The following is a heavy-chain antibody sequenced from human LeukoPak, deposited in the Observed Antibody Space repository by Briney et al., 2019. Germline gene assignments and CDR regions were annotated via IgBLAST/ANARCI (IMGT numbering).Heavy chain of an antibody. CDR1: GGSISSSSYY. J-gene: IGHJ4*02. CDR3: ARDQYCSGGSCSGFDY. D-gene: IGHD2-15*01. Sequence: SETLSLTCTGSGGSISSSSYYWGWVRQPPGKGLEWIGSIYYSGSTYYNPSLKSRVTISVDTSKNQFSLKLSSVTAADTAVSYCARDQYCSGGSCSGFDYWGQGTLVTVSS. CDR2: IYYSGST. V-gene: IGHV4-39*07.